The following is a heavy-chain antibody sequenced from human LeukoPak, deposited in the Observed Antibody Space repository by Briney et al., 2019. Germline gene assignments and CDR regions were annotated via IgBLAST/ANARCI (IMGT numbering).Heavy chain of an antibody. CDR3: VRHQFTGLAH. V-gene: IGHV4-59*08. CDR2: IYYSGST. Sequence: SETLSLTCTVSGDSMSGFYWSWVRQPPGKGLEWIGYIYYSGSTNYNPSLKSRVTISVDTSKSHFSLKMTSVTAADTAVYYCVRHQFTGLAHWGQGTLDTVSS. D-gene: IGHD1-14*01. J-gene: IGHJ4*02. CDR1: GDSMSGFY.